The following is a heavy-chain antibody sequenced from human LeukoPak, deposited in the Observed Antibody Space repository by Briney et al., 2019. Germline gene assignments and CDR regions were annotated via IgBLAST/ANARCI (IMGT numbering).Heavy chain of an antibody. CDR2: IYYSGST. D-gene: IGHD2-15*01. J-gene: IGHJ5*02. CDR3: ARASVVAAAYNWFDP. Sequence: PSETLSLTCTVSGGSISRNGYYWGWIRQPPGKGLEWIGCIYYSGSTYDSPPLKSRVTISVDTSKNQFSLKVRSVTAADTAVYYCARASVVAAAYNWFDPWGQGTLVTVSS. V-gene: IGHV4-39*01. CDR1: GGSISRNGYY.